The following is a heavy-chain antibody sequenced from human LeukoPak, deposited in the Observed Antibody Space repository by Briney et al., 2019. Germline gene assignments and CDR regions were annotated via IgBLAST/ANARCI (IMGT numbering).Heavy chain of an antibody. J-gene: IGHJ4*02. D-gene: IGHD1-26*01. V-gene: IGHV3-48*03. CDR1: GFTFSSYD. CDR3: ARVSSGSYYILDY. CDR2: ISSSGSTI. Sequence: PGGSLRLSCAASGFTFSSYDTNWVRQAPGKGLEWVSYISSSGSTIYYVDSVKGRLTISRDNAKNSLYLQMSGLRAEDTAVYYCARVSSGSYYILDYWGQGTLVTVSS.